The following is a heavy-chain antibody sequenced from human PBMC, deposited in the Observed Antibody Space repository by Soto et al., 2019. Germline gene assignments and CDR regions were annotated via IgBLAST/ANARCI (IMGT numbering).Heavy chain of an antibody. V-gene: IGHV3-21*01. J-gene: IGHJ5*02. CDR3: ARVVVSAMGNWFDP. Sequence: PGGSLRLSCAASGFTFSSYTMNWVRQAPGKGLEWVSSISSSSSYIYYADSVKGRFTISRDNAKNSLYLQMNSLRAEDTAVYYCARVVVSAMGNWFDPWGQGTLVPVSS. D-gene: IGHD5-18*01. CDR1: GFTFSSYT. CDR2: ISSSSSYI.